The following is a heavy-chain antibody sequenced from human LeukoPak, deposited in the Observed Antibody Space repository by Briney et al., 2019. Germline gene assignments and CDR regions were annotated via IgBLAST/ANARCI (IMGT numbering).Heavy chain of an antibody. CDR3: CHRYSGSYDSDFDY. CDR2: FDPEDGET. Sequence: ASVKVSCKVSGYTLTELSMHWVRQAPGKGLEWMGGFDPEDGETIYAQKFQGRVTMTEDTSTDTAYMELSSLRSEDTAVYYCCHRYSGSYDSDFDYWGQGTQVTVSS. D-gene: IGHD1-26*01. J-gene: IGHJ4*02. CDR1: GYTLTELS. V-gene: IGHV1-24*01.